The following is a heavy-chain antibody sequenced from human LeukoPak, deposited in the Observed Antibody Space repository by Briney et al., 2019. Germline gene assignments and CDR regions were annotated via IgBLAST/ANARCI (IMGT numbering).Heavy chain of an antibody. Sequence: GGSLRLSCAASGFTFAIHAVTWVRQAPGKGLEWVSAISGSGASTHYADSVKGQFTISRDNSKNTLFLQMNSLRAEDTAIYYCAKDSYASGRPLHTFDVWGQGTMVTVSS. D-gene: IGHD3-10*01. CDR2: ISGSGAST. CDR3: AKDSYASGRPLHTFDV. J-gene: IGHJ3*01. V-gene: IGHV3-23*01. CDR1: GFTFAIHA.